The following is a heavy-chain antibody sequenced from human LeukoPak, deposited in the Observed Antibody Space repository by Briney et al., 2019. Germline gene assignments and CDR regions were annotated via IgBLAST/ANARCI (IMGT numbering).Heavy chain of an antibody. V-gene: IGHV3-21*01. J-gene: IGHJ4*02. CDR2: IGSSSSYI. Sequence: GGSLRLSCAASGFTFSSYSMNWVRQAPGKGLEWVSSIGSSSSYIYYADSVKGRFTISRGNAKNSLYLQMNSLRAEDTAVYYCARDVSLPGYDFWSGYFDYWGQGTLVTVSS. CDR3: ARDVSLPGYDFWSGYFDY. D-gene: IGHD3-3*01. CDR1: GFTFSSYS.